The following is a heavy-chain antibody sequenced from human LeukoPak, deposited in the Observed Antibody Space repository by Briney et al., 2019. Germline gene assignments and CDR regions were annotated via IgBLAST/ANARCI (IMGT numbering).Heavy chain of an antibody. Sequence: SETLSLTCTVSGGSISSYYWSWIRQPAGKGLEWIGRIYTSGSTNYNPSLKSRVTMSVDTSKSQFSLKLSSVTAADTAVYYCARVGGESGMTLELYAFDIWGQGTMVTVSS. CDR3: ARVGGESGMTLELYAFDI. D-gene: IGHD1-14*01. J-gene: IGHJ3*02. V-gene: IGHV4-4*07. CDR2: IYTSGST. CDR1: GGSISSYY.